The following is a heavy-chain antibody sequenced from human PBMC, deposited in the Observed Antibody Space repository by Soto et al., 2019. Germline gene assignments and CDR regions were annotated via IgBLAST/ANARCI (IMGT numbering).Heavy chain of an antibody. CDR3: AVPIAARPGLAQNNYYYYYGMDV. V-gene: IGHV4-34*01. J-gene: IGHJ6*02. CDR1: GGSFSGYY. D-gene: IGHD6-6*01. Sequence: SETLSLTCAVYGGSFSGYYWSWIRQPPGKGLEWIGEINHSGSTNYNPSLKSRVTISVDTSKNQFSLKLSSVTAADTAVYYCAVPIAARPGLAQNNYYYYYGMDVWGQGTTVTVSS. CDR2: INHSGST.